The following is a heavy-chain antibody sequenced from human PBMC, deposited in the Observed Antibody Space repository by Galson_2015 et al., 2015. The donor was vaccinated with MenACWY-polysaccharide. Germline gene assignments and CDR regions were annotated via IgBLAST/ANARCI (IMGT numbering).Heavy chain of an antibody. V-gene: IGHV1-69*04. J-gene: IGHJ4*02. D-gene: IGHD4-23*01. CDR3: ARVSCGGNNCYFGH. Sequence: SVKVSCKALGGTFSDYGLTWMRQAPGQGLEWMGRIIPIFGTSYAQNFQGRVTITADTSTGTAYMELNSLRSEDTAVYYCARVSCGGNNCYFGHWGQGTLVTVSS. CDR1: GGTFSDYG. CDR2: IIPIFGT.